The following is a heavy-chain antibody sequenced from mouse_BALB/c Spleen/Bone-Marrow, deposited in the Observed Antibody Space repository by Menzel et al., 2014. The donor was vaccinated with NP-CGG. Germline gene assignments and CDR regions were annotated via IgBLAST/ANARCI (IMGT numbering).Heavy chain of an antibody. Sequence: QVQLKESGAELARPGASVKLSCKASGYTFTSYWMQWVKQRPGQGLEWIGTIYPGDGDARYTQKFKGKATLTADKSSSTAYMQLSSLASEDSAVYYCARNYYYASSWSAMDYWGQRTSVTVSS. V-gene: IGHV1-87*01. D-gene: IGHD1-1*01. CDR1: GYTFTSYW. CDR2: IYPGDGDA. CDR3: ARNYYYASSWSAMDY. J-gene: IGHJ4*01.